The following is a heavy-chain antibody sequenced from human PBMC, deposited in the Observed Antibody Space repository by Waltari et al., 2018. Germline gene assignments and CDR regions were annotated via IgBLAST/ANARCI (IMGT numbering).Heavy chain of an antibody. J-gene: IGHJ4*02. CDR1: GYTFTGYY. CDR3: ARLLSSGWYLVDY. D-gene: IGHD6-19*01. Sequence: QVQLVQSGAEVKKPGASVKVSCKASGYTFTGYYMHWVRQAPGQGLEWMERINPNSGGTNYAQKFQGRVTISVDTSKNQFSLKLSSVTAADTAVYYCARLLSSGWYLVDYWGQGTLVTVSS. V-gene: IGHV1-2*06. CDR2: INPNSGGT.